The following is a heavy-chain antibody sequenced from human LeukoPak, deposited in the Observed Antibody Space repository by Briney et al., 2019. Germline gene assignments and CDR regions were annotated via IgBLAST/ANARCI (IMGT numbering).Heavy chain of an antibody. CDR3: AKERYCSTTTCPFDS. CDR2: ISGSDGST. D-gene: IGHD2-2*01. Sequence: GGSLRLSCAASGFTFSSYAMSWVRQAPGKGLEWVSGISGSDGSTNYADSVKGRFTISRENSKNALFLQMDSLRLEDTAVYYCAKERYCSTTTCPFDSWGQETLVTVSS. CDR1: GFTFSSYA. J-gene: IGHJ4*02. V-gene: IGHV3-23*01.